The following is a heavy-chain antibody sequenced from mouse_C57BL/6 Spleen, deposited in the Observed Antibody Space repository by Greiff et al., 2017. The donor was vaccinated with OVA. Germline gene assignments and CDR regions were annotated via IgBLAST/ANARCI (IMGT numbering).Heavy chain of an antibody. CDR1: GYTFTSYW. CDR3: ARKDYGSD. D-gene: IGHD1-1*01. Sequence: LQQPGAELVKPGASVKLSCKASGYTFTSYWMQWVKQRPGQGLEWIGEIDPSDSYTNYNQKIKGKATLTVDTSSSTAYMQLSSLTSEDSSVYYCARKDYGSDWGQGTTLTVSS. J-gene: IGHJ2*01. V-gene: IGHV1-50*01. CDR2: IDPSDSYT.